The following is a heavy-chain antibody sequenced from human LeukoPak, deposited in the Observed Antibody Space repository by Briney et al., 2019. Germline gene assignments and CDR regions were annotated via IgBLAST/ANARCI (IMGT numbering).Heavy chain of an antibody. J-gene: IGHJ4*02. CDR3: AKTQRLIHFFGS. Sequence: PGGSLRLSCVGSGFTFNSYGMHWVRQAPGKGLEWVAVISYDGYNKYYADSVKGRFTISRDNPGNSVHLQMNSLTSEDTAVYYCAKTQRLIHFFGSWGQGTLVTVSS. CDR1: GFTFNSYG. CDR2: ISYDGYNK. V-gene: IGHV3-30*18. D-gene: IGHD1-1*01.